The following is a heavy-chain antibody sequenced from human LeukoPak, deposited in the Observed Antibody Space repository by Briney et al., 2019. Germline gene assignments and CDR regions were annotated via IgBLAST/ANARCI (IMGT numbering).Heavy chain of an antibody. CDR1: GFAFRNSW. V-gene: IGHV3-74*01. CDR2: INTDGSTT. D-gene: IGHD1-20*01. J-gene: IGHJ4*02. Sequence: QPGGSLRLSCAASGFAFRNSWMHWVRQAPGKGLVWGSRINTDGSTTTYADSVKGRFTISRDNAKNTLYLEMNSLRAEDTAVYYCARSLIGIDDYWGQGTLVTVSS. CDR3: ARSLIGIDDY.